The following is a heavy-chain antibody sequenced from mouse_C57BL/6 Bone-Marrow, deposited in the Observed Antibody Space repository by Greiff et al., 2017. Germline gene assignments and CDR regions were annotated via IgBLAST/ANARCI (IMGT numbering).Heavy chain of an antibody. Sequence: VQLQQPGAELVMPGASVKLSCKASGYTFTSYWMHWVKQRPGQGLEWIGEIDPSDSYTNYNQKFKGKSTLTVDKSSSTAYIQLSSLTSEDSAVYYCARGFKGDYWGQGTTLTVSS. J-gene: IGHJ2*01. CDR1: GYTFTSYW. CDR3: ARGFKGDY. CDR2: IDPSDSYT. V-gene: IGHV1-69*01.